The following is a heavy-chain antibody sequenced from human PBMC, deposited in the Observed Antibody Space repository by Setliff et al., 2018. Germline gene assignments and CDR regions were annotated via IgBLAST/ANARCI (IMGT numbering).Heavy chain of an antibody. V-gene: IGHV1-46*01. CDR3: ARDVFPYHYEGAFDI. CDR2: TNPSSGRT. Sequence: ASVKVSCKASGYTFTSHYMHWVRQAPGLGLEWMGTTNPSSGRTSYAQKFQGRVTMTRDTSTSTVYMDMNSLRSEDTAVYYCARDVFPYHYEGAFDIWGQGTMVTVSS. J-gene: IGHJ3*02. D-gene: IGHD3-22*01. CDR1: GYTFTSHY.